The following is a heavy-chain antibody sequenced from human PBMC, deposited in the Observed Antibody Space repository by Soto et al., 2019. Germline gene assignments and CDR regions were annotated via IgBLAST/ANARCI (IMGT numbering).Heavy chain of an antibody. D-gene: IGHD2-15*01. CDR2: INQDGNT. CDR1: GGSFSGYY. V-gene: IGHV4-34*01. CDR3: ASFPYCSGACCYTEARRCLDS. J-gene: IGHJ1*01. Sequence: QVQLQQWGAGLVKPSETLSLTCSVFGGSFSGYYWTWIRQSPGKGLEWSGEINQDGNTNYNPSFTSPLTISIPTSKKPFSLKLRSVTAADTAVYYCASFPYCSGACCYTEARRCLDSWGQGTQVTVSS.